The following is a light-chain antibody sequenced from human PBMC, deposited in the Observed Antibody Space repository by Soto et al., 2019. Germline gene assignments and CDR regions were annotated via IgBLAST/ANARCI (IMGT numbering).Light chain of an antibody. Sequence: IQLTQSPSSLSASVGDRVTITCRASQGISSYLAWYQQKPGRAPKLLIYAASNLESGVPSRFSGSGSGTDFTLTISSLQPEDFATYYCQQSYSTWTFGQGTKVDIK. J-gene: IGKJ1*01. CDR2: AAS. CDR1: QGISSY. V-gene: IGKV1-39*01. CDR3: QQSYSTWT.